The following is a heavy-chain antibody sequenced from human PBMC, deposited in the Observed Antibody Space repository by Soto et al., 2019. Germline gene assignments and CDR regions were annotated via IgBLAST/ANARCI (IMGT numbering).Heavy chain of an antibody. CDR3: AKDRCCASYSDV. CDR2: TTGNYGGT. V-gene: IGHV3-23*01. Sequence: LRLSCAASGFTFSNSGMNWVRQAPGKGLEWVSSTTGNYGGTYYADSVKGRFTISRDISNNMLFLHMNSLRVEDTAIYYCAKDRCCASYSDV. CDR1: GFTFSNSG. J-gene: IGHJ6*01. D-gene: IGHD5-18*01.